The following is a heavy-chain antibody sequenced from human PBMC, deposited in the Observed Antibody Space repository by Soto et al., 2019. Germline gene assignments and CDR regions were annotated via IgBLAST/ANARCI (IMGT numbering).Heavy chain of an antibody. J-gene: IGHJ4*02. CDR1: GFTFSSYS. D-gene: IGHD6-13*01. CDR2: ISSSSSTI. V-gene: IGHV3-48*01. CDR3: ARAPYSKDFDY. Sequence: GGSLRLSCAASGFTFSSYSMNWVRQAPGKGLEWVSYISSSSSTIYYADSVKGRFTISRDNAKNSLYLQMNSLRAEDTAVYYCARAPYSKDFDYWGQGTLVNVSS.